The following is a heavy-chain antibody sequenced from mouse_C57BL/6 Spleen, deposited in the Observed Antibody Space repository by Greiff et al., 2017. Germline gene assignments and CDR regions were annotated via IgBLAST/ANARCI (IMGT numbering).Heavy chain of an antibody. CDR2: ISDGGSYT. CDR3: ARERLLDY. D-gene: IGHD2-2*01. Sequence: EVKLVESGGGLVKPGGSLKLSCAASGFTFSSYAMSWVRQTPEKRLEWVATISDGGSYTYYPDNVKGRFTISRDNAKNNLYLQMSHLKSEDTAMYYCARERLLDYWGQDTTLTVSS. CDR1: GFTFSSYA. V-gene: IGHV5-4*01. J-gene: IGHJ2*01.